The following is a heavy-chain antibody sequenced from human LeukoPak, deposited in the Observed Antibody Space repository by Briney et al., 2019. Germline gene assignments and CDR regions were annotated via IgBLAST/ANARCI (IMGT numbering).Heavy chain of an antibody. J-gene: IGHJ4*02. V-gene: IGHV3-30*02. Sequence: GGSLRLSCAASGFTFSSHGMHWVRQAAGKGLEWVAFIRYDGSDKYYADSVKGRFTISRDNAKNTLYLQMNSLRAEDTAVYYCARNLPAADYWGRGTLVTVSS. CDR2: IRYDGSDK. CDR3: ARNLPAADY. D-gene: IGHD2-2*01. CDR1: GFTFSSHG.